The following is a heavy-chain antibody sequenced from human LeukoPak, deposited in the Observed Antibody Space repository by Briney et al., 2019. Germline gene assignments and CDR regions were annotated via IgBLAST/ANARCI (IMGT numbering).Heavy chain of an antibody. V-gene: IGHV1-69*04. CDR2: IIPILGIA. Sequence: GASVKVSCKASGGTFSSYAISWVRQAPGQGLEWMGRIIPILGIANYAQKFQGRVTITADKSTSTAYMELSSLRSEDTAVYYCARGTNLGATHAFDIWGQGTMVTVSS. D-gene: IGHD1-26*01. CDR1: GGTFSSYA. J-gene: IGHJ3*02. CDR3: ARGTNLGATHAFDI.